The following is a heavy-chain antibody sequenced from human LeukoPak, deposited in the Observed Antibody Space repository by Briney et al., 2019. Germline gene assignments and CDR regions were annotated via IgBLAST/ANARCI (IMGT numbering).Heavy chain of an antibody. CDR3: ARAADYYGSGSYYKHYFDY. CDR1: GYTFTGYY. J-gene: IGHJ4*02. Sequence: GASVKVSCMASGYTFTGYYMHWVRQAPGQGLGWMGWINPNSGGTNYAQKFQGRVTMTRDTSISTAYMELSRLRSDDTAVYYCARAADYYGSGSYYKHYFDYWGQGTLVTVSS. CDR2: INPNSGGT. D-gene: IGHD3-10*01. V-gene: IGHV1-2*02.